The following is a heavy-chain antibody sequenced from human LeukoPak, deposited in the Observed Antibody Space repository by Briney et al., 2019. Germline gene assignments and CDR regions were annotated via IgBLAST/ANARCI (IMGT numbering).Heavy chain of an antibody. CDR3: ARRLNYDFWSLGDYFDY. V-gene: IGHV4-34*01. J-gene: IGHJ4*02. CDR2: INHSGST. CDR1: GGSISSYY. D-gene: IGHD3-3*01. Sequence: RASETLSLTCTVSGGSISSYYWSWIRQPPGKGLEWIGEINHSGSTNYNPSLKSRVTISVDTSKNQFSLKLSSVTAADTAVYYCARRLNYDFWSLGDYFDYWGQGTLVTVSS.